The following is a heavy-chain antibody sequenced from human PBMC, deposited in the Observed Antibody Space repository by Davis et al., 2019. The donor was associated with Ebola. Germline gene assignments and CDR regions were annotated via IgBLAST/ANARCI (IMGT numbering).Heavy chain of an antibody. J-gene: IGHJ4*02. CDR3: ARDPDGVEPMYYRNDY. CDR1: GYTFTSYD. Sequence: SVKVSCKASGYTFTSYDINWVRQAPGQGLEWMGGIIPIFGTANYAQKFQGRVTITADESTSTAYMELSSLRSEDTAVYYCARDPDGVEPMYYRNDYWGQGTLVTVSS. CDR2: IIPIFGTA. V-gene: IGHV1-69*13. D-gene: IGHD4-11*01.